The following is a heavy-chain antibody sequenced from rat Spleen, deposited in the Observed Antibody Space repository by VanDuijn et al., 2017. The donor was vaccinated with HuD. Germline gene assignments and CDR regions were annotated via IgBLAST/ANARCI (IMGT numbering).Heavy chain of an antibody. J-gene: IGHJ3*01. Sequence: EVQLVESGGGLVQPGRSLKLSCAASGITFSNYYMAWVRQAPTKGLEWVAYINTGGGITYYRDSVKGRFTISRDNAKSILYLQMDSLRSEDTATYYCATAGARVSRFAYWGQGTLVTVSS. CDR2: INTGGGIT. CDR3: ATAGARVSRFAY. V-gene: IGHV5-27*01. D-gene: IGHD1-4*01. CDR1: GITFSNYY.